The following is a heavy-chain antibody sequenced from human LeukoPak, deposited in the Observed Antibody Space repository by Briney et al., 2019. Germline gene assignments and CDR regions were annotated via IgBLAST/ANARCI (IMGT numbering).Heavy chain of an antibody. CDR3: ARVTHLYYFDY. Sequence: SVKVSCKASGYSFTAYGITWMRQAPGQGLEWMGRIIPIFGTANYAQKFQGRVTITTDESTSTAYMELSSLRSEDTAVYYCARVTHLYYFDYWGQGTLVTVSS. CDR2: IIPIFGTA. J-gene: IGHJ4*02. D-gene: IGHD4-23*01. CDR1: GYSFTAYG. V-gene: IGHV1-69*05.